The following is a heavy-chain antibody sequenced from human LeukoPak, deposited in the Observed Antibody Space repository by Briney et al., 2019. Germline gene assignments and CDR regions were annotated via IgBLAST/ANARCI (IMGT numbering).Heavy chain of an antibody. CDR3: AKDQRTFSSGWYYFDY. V-gene: IGHV3-30*18. D-gene: IGHD6-19*01. CDR1: GFTFSSYG. Sequence: GGSLRLSCAASGFTFSSYGMHWVRQAPGKGLEWVAVISYDGSNKYYADSVKGRFTIYRDNSKNTLYLQMNSLRAEDTAVYYCAKDQRTFSSGWYYFDYWGQGTLVTVSS. CDR2: ISYDGSNK. J-gene: IGHJ4*02.